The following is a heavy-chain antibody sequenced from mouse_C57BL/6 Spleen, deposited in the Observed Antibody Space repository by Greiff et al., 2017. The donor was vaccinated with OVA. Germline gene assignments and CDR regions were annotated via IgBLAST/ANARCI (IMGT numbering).Heavy chain of an antibody. Sequence: QVQLQQPGTELVKPGASVKLSCKASGYTFTSYWMHWVKQRPGQGLEWIGNINPSNGGTNYNEKFKSKATLTVDKSSSTAYMQLSSLTSEDAAVDYCARAPYDGCLPWFAYWGQGTLVTVSA. CDR1: GYTFTSYW. D-gene: IGHD2-3*01. CDR2: INPSNGGT. V-gene: IGHV1-53*01. J-gene: IGHJ3*01. CDR3: ARAPYDGCLPWFAY.